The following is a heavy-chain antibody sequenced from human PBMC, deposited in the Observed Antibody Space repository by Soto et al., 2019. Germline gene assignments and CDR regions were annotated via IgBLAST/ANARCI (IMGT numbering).Heavy chain of an antibody. Sequence: SQTLSLTGAISGDSVSSNSAAWNWIRQSPSRGLEWLGRTYYRSKWYNDYAVSVKSRITINPDTSKNQFSLQLNSVTPEDTVVYYCARARSISWHAGCWFDPWGQGTLVTV. D-gene: IGHD6-13*01. V-gene: IGHV6-1*01. CDR3: ARARSISWHAGCWFDP. J-gene: IGHJ5*02. CDR2: TYYRSKWYN. CDR1: GDSVSSNSAA.